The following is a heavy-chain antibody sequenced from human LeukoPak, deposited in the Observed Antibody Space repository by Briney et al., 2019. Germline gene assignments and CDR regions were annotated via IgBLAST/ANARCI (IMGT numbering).Heavy chain of an antibody. J-gene: IGHJ4*02. CDR1: GFTFGDYA. Sequence: GRSLRLSCTASGFTFGDYAMSWFRQAPGKGLEWVGFIRSKAYGGTTEYAASVKGRFTISRDDSKSIAYLQMNSLKTEDTAVYYCTLITGTTLYFDYWGQGTLVTVSS. V-gene: IGHV3-49*03. D-gene: IGHD1-20*01. CDR2: IRSKAYGGTT. CDR3: TLITGTTLYFDY.